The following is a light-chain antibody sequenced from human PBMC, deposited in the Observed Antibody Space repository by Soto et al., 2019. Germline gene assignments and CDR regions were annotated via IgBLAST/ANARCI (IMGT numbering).Light chain of an antibody. CDR3: QHSYGTSLT. Sequence: DMEMTQSPSSLSAFVGDRVTITCRASQSISNYLNWYQHKPGKAPKLLIYAASSLQSGVPTGFIGSRSGTEFTLTINIRQPADFAPYYSQHSYGTSLTFGRGTKIDIK. CDR1: QSISNY. CDR2: AAS. J-gene: IGKJ4*01. V-gene: IGKV1-39*01.